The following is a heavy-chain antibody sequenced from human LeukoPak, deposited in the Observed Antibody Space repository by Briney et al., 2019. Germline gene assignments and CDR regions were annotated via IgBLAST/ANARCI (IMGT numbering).Heavy chain of an antibody. V-gene: IGHV1-2*02. CDR1: GYTFTGYY. Sequence: ASVKVSCKASGYTFTGYYMHWVRQAPGQGLEWMGWINPNSGGTNYAQKFQGRVTMTRDTYISTAYMELSRLRSDDTAVYYCARGPAVSSSWYVYWGQGTLVTVSS. CDR2: INPNSGGT. D-gene: IGHD6-13*01. CDR3: ARGPAVSSSWYVY. J-gene: IGHJ4*02.